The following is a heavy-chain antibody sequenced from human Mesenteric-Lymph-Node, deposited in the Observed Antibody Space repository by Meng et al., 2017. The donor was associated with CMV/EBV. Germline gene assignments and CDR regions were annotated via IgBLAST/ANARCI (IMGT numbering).Heavy chain of an antibody. CDR1: GFSFSSYW. CDR2: ISRDGSST. CDR3: ARDSRLGYYYYYGMDV. Sequence: GESLKISCAGSGFSFSSYWMIWVRQAPGRGLVWVSRISRDGSSTSYADSVKGRFTISRDNAKNTLYLQMNSLRAEDTAVYYCARDSRLGYYYYYGMDVWGQGTTVTVSS. J-gene: IGHJ6*02. V-gene: IGHV3-74*01.